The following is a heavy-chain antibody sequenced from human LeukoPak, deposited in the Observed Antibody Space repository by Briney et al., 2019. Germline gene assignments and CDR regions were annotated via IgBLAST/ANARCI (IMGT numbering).Heavy chain of an antibody. CDR1: GFTFSSYA. CDR2: ISGSGGST. CDR3: AYSSGWYDPPAHFDY. Sequence: PGGSLRLSCAASGFTFSSYAMSWVRQAPGKGLEWVSAISGSGGSTYYADSVKGRFTISRDNSKNTLYLQMNSLRAEDTAVYYCAYSSGWYDPPAHFDYWGQGTLVTVSS. J-gene: IGHJ4*02. D-gene: IGHD6-19*01. V-gene: IGHV3-23*01.